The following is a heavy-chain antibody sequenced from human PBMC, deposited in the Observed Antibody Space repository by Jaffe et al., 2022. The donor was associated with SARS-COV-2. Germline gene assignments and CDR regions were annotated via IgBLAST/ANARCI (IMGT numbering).Heavy chain of an antibody. D-gene: IGHD3-22*01. V-gene: IGHV3-53*01. J-gene: IGHJ4*02. CDR2: IYSSGST. CDR1: GFTVSNNY. CDR3: AKGGVRYDSDDY. Sequence: EVQLVESGGGLIQPGGSLRLSCAVSGFTVSNNYMTWVRQAPGKGLEWVSIIYSSGSTSYADSVKGRFIISRDDSKNTLYLQINSLRAEDTAVYYCAKGGVRYDSDDYWGQGTLVTVSS.